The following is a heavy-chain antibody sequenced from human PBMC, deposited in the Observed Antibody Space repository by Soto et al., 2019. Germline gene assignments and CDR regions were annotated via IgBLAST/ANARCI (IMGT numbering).Heavy chain of an antibody. J-gene: IGHJ6*02. CDR2: LNAGTGNT. V-gene: IGHV1-3*01. Sequence: ASVKVSCKASGYTFTSYAIHWVRQAPGQKLEWMGWLNAGTGNTQYPQKFQGRVTLTRDTSASIAYMELNSLRSEDTAVYYCARECIRTSCRPSYGMDVWGQGTTVTVS. D-gene: IGHD2-2*01. CDR1: GYTFTSYA. CDR3: ARECIRTSCRPSYGMDV.